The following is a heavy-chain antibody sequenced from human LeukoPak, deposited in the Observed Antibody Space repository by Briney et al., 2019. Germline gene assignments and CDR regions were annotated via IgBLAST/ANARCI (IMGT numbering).Heavy chain of an antibody. D-gene: IGHD2-8*02. CDR1: GDSVSSNSVT. Sequence: SQTLSLTCAISGDSVSSNSVTWNWIRQSPPRGLEWLGRTYYRSTWYNDYAVSVRGRITVNPDTSKNQFSLHLNSVTPEDTAVYYCVTVDPIIIDYWGQGTLVTVSS. CDR3: VTVDPIIIDY. J-gene: IGHJ4*02. CDR2: TYYRSTWYN. V-gene: IGHV6-1*01.